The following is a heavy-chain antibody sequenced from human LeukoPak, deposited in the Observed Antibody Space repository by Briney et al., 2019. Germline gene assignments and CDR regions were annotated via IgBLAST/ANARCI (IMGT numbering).Heavy chain of an antibody. J-gene: IGHJ3*02. D-gene: IGHD3-16*02. V-gene: IGHV4-39*01. Sequence: PSKTLSLTCTVYGGSISSTGYYWGWIRQPPGKGLEWLGNIYYTGSTYYNPSLKSRVTISVDTSKNQFSLKLSSVTAADTAVYYCARSQIVSYKPRAFDIWGQGTMVTVSS. CDR2: IYYTGST. CDR1: GGSISSTGYY. CDR3: ARSQIVSYKPRAFDI.